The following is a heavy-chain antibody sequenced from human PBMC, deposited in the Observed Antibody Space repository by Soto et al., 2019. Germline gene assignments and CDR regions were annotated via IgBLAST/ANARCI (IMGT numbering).Heavy chain of an antibody. V-gene: IGHV3-23*01. CDR1: GFTFSSYA. CDR3: AKDVTRPPYYYYGMDV. CDR2: ISGSGGST. J-gene: IGHJ6*02. D-gene: IGHD6-6*01. Sequence: GGSLRLSCAASGFTFSSYAMSWVRQAPGKGLEWVSAISGSGGSTYYADSVKGRFTISRDNSKNTLYLQMNSLRAEDTAVYYCAKDVTRPPYYYYGMDVWGQGTTVTVSS.